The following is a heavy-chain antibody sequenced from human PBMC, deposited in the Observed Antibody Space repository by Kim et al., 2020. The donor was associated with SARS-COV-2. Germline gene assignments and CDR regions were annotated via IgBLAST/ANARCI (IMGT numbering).Heavy chain of an antibody. Sequence: DGDYTNYADSVWRRFTVSRDNAKNTVYLQMSSLRAEDTAIYYCALTGNTAYWGQGTLVTVSS. V-gene: IGHV3-74*01. D-gene: IGHD1-7*01. CDR2: DGDYT. CDR3: ALTGNTAY. J-gene: IGHJ4*02.